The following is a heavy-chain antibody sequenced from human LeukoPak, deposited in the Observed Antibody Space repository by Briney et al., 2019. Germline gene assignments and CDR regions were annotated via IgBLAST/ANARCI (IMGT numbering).Heavy chain of an antibody. CDR2: INPNSGGT. CDR3: AREEKYYDILTGDYYYYYMDV. J-gene: IGHJ6*03. Sequence: GASVKVSCKASGYTFSDYYMHWVRQAPGQGLEWMGWINPNSGGTNYTQKFQGRVTMTRDTSISTAYMELSRLRSDDTAVYYCAREEKYYDILTGDYYYYYMDVWGKGTTVTISS. V-gene: IGHV1-2*02. CDR1: GYTFSDYY. D-gene: IGHD3-9*01.